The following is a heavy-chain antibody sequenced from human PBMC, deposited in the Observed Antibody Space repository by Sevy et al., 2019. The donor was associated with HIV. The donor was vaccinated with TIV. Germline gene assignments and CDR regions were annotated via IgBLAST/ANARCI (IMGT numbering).Heavy chain of an antibody. CDR2: ISSSSSYI. Sequence: GGSLRLSCAASGFTFSSYSMNWARQAPGKGLEWVSSISSSSSYIYYADSVKGRFTISRDNAKNSLYLQMNSLRAEDTAVYYCARDTPLTMVRGVLPYNWFDPWGQGTLVTVSS. J-gene: IGHJ5*02. CDR3: ARDTPLTMVRGVLPYNWFDP. D-gene: IGHD3-10*01. V-gene: IGHV3-21*01. CDR1: GFTFSSYS.